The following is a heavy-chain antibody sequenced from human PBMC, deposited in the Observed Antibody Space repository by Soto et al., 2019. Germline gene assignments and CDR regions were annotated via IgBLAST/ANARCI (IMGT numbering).Heavy chain of an antibody. CDR2: IIPIFGTA. J-gene: IGHJ4*02. V-gene: IGHV1-69*06. D-gene: IGHD3-22*01. CDR3: AASFYYDSSGYDY. Sequence: SVKVSCKASGGTFSIYAISWVLQSPVQGLEWMGGIIPIFGTANYAQKFQGRVTITADKSTSTAYMELSSLRSEDTAVYYCAASFYYDSSGYDYWGQGTLVTVSS. CDR1: GGTFSIYA.